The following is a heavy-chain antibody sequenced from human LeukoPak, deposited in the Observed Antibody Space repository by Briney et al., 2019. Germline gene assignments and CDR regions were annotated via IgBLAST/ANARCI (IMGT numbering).Heavy chain of an antibody. D-gene: IGHD3-22*01. CDR2: IIPIFGTT. J-gene: IGHJ3*01. CDR3: ATPSWGSYYDSSGFPKAFDV. V-gene: IGHV1-69*05. Sequence: GASVKVSCKASGGSLHSNAITWARQAPGHGLEWMGGIIPIFGTTYYAERFQGRVTMTTDESTSTAYMELSSLTSEDTAIYYCATPSWGSYYDSSGFPKAFDVWGQGTMVTVSS. CDR1: GGSLHSNA.